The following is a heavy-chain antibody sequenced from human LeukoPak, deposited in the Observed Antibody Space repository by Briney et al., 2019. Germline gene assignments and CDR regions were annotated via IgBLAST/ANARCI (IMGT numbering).Heavy chain of an antibody. D-gene: IGHD2-15*01. CDR2: IYYSGST. CDR3: ARDDSRYCSGGSCYGAFDY. V-gene: IGHV4-39*07. CDR1: GGSISSSSYY. J-gene: IGHJ4*02. Sequence: SETLSLTCTVSGGSISSSSYYWGWIRQPPGKGLEWIGSIYYSGSTYYNPSLKSRVTISVDTSKNQFSLKLSSVTAADTAVYYCARDDSRYCSGGSCYGAFDYWGQGTLVTVSS.